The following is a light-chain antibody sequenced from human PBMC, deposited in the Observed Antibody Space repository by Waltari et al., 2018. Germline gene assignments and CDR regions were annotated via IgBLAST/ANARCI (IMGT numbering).Light chain of an antibody. CDR3: MIWHSNTWV. V-gene: IGLV5-45*03. J-gene: IGLJ3*02. Sequence: QAVLTQPSSLSASPGASASLTCTLRSGLNVGTYRIYWYQHKPGSPPQYLLTYKSDSDKQQGSGVPSRFSGSKDASANAGILLISGLQSDDEADYYCMIWHSNTWVFGGGTKLTVL. CDR1: SGLNVGTYR. CDR2: YKSDSDK.